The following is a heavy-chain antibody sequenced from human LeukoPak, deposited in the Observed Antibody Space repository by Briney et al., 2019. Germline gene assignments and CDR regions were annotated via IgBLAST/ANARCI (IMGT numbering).Heavy chain of an antibody. D-gene: IGHD4-17*01. CDR3: AREGGTVTTSDY. CDR1: GGSISSGDYY. J-gene: IGHJ4*02. V-gene: IGHV4-30-4*01. Sequence: SETLSLTCTVSGGSISSGDYYWSWIRQPPGKGLEWIGYIYYSGSTYYNPSLKSRVTMSVDTSKNQFSLKLSSVTAADTAVYYCAREGGTVTTSDYWGQGTLVTVSS. CDR2: IYYSGST.